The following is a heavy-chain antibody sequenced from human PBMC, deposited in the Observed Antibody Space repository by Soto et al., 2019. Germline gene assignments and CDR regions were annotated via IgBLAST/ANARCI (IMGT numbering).Heavy chain of an antibody. J-gene: IGHJ4*02. Sequence: EVQLVESGGGLVQPGGSLRLTCEVSGFTFRGSWMSWVRQAPGKGLEWVANVNQEGSDRYYVDSVKGRFTISRDNAKNSLYLQMNSLRAEDTGVYYRARGGGNFDQWGQGTLVTVAS. D-gene: IGHD3-16*01. CDR2: VNQEGSDR. CDR3: ARGGGNFDQ. CDR1: GFTFRGSW. V-gene: IGHV3-7*04.